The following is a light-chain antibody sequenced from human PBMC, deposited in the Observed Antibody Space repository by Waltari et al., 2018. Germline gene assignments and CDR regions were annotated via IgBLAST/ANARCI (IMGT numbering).Light chain of an antibody. CDR1: QTSTRSM. V-gene: IGKV3-20*01. Sequence: CRASQTSTRSMLTLFQQEPGQPPRLLIYGASTRVTGIPDRFSGSGSGTDFTRTISRLEPEDFAVYYCQQYDASSVTFGGGTKVEIK. CDR3: QQYDASSVT. J-gene: IGKJ4*01. CDR2: GAS.